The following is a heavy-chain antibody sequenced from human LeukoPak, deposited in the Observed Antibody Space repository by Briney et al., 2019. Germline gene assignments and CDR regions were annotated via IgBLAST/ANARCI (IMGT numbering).Heavy chain of an antibody. J-gene: IGHJ3*02. V-gene: IGHV4-34*01. CDR2: INHSGST. D-gene: IGHD2-2*01. CDR3: ARDVCSSTSCYFAFDI. Sequence: PSETLSLTCAVYGGSFSGYYWSWIRQPPGKGLEWIGEINHSGSTNYNPSLKSRVTISVDTSKNQFSLKLSSVTAADTAVYYCARDVCSSTSCYFAFDIWGQGTMVTVSS. CDR1: GGSFSGYY.